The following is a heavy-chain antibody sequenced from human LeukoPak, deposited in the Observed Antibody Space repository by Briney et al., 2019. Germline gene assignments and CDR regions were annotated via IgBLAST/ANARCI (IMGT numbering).Heavy chain of an antibody. V-gene: IGHV1-69*04. J-gene: IGHJ4*02. CDR2: IIPILGIA. CDR1: GGTFSSYA. D-gene: IGHD6-19*01. Sequence: SVEVSCKASGGTFSSYAISWVRQAPGQGLEWMGRIIPILGIANYAQKFQGRVTITADKSTSTAYMELSSLRSEDTAVYYCARDGIAVAGGGLDYWGQGTLVTVSS. CDR3: ARDGIAVAGGGLDY.